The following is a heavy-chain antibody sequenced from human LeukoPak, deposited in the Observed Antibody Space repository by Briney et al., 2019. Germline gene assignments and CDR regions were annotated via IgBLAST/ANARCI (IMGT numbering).Heavy chain of an antibody. CDR2: IAYDGIRA. J-gene: IGHJ4*02. CDR3: TRYNNDHFDY. D-gene: IGHD1-14*01. V-gene: IGHV3-33*01. Sequence: GGSLRLSCAGSGFTFGGYGMDWFRQTPGKGLEWVAVIAYDGIRAFYADSVKGRFSISRDNSKNTMSVQMDDLRAEDTAVYYCTRYNNDHFDYWGQGTLVTVSS. CDR1: GFTFGGYG.